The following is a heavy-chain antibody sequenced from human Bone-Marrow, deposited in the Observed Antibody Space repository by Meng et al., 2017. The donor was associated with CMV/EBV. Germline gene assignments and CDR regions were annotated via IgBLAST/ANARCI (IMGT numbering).Heavy chain of an antibody. CDR2: IYYSGST. D-gene: IGHD2-2*01. V-gene: IGHV4-59*01. J-gene: IGHJ4*02. CDR1: GGSISSYY. Sequence: SETLSLTCTVSGGSISSYYWSWIRQPPGKGLEWIGYIYYSGSTNYNPSLKSRVTISVDTSKNQFSLKLSSVTAADTAVYYCARVLFDIVVVPAPIDYWGQGTRVTGSS. CDR3: ARVLFDIVVVPAPIDY.